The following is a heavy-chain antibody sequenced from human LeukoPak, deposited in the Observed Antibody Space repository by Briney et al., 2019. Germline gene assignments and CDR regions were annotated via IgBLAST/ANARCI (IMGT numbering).Heavy chain of an antibody. CDR1: GDSISSSFYY. Sequence: SETLSLTCIVSGDSISSSFYYWGWIRQPPGKGLEWIGSIYYSGSTYYNPSLKSRVTISLETSKKQFSLKLNSVTAADTAVYYCARHSYCSGGSCYQYYYMDVWGKGTTVTISS. J-gene: IGHJ6*03. CDR2: IYYSGST. D-gene: IGHD2-15*01. V-gene: IGHV4-39*01. CDR3: ARHSYCSGGSCYQYYYMDV.